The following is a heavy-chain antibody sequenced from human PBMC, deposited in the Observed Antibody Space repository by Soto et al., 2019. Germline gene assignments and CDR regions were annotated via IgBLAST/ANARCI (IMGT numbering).Heavy chain of an antibody. D-gene: IGHD2-2*02. J-gene: IGHJ6*02. CDR3: AVDIVVVPAAIGDYYYGMDV. CDR2: IIPIFGTA. V-gene: IGHV1-69*13. CDR1: GGTFSSYA. Sequence: GASVKVSCKASGGTFSSYAISWVRQAPGQGLEWMGGIIPIFGTANYAQKSQGRVTITADESTSTAYMELSSLRSEDTAVYYCAVDIVVVPAAIGDYYYGMDVWGQGTTVTVSS.